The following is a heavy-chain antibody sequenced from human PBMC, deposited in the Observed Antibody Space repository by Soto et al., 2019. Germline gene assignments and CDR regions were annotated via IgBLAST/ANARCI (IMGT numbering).Heavy chain of an antibody. CDR1: GFNFSDHY. CDR3: ARHTSGWHYYDY. D-gene: IGHD6-19*01. CDR2: ISVSSRYT. V-gene: IGHV3-11*06. J-gene: IGHJ4*02. Sequence: PGGSLRLSCAASGFNFSDHYMNWVRQAPGKGLEWVSYISVSSRYTNFADSVKGRFTISRDNAKNSLYLQMNSLRVEDTAVYYCARHTSGWHYYDYWGQGTPVTVSS.